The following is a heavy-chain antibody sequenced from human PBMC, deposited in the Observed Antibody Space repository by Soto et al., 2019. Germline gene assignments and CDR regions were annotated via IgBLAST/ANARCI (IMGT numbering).Heavy chain of an antibody. V-gene: IGHV1-18*01. CDR1: GYTFTSYG. CDR2: ISAYNGNT. Sequence: VASVKVSCKASGYTFTSYGISWVRQAPGQGLEWMGWISAYNGNTNYAQKLQGRVTMTTDTSTSTAYMELRSLRSDDTAVYYCARANYDFWSGYSHPPDYWGQGTLVTVSS. CDR3: ARANYDFWSGYSHPPDY. J-gene: IGHJ4*02. D-gene: IGHD3-3*01.